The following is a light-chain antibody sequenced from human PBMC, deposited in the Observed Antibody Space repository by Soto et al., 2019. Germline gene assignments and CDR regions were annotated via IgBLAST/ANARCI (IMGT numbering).Light chain of an antibody. CDR2: SNN. J-gene: IGLJ2*01. Sequence: QSVLTQPPSASGTPGQRVTISCSGSSSNIGSNTVNWYQQLPGTTPKLLIYSNNQRPSGVPDRFSGSESGTSASLAISGPQSEDEADYYCAAWDDSLNGLVVFGGGTKLTVL. CDR3: AAWDDSLNGLVV. V-gene: IGLV1-44*01. CDR1: SSNIGSNT.